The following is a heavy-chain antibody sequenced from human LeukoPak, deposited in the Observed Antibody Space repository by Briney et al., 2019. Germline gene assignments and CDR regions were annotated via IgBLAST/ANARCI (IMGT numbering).Heavy chain of an antibody. J-gene: IGHJ4*02. Sequence: GGSLRLSCAASGFTFSSYEMNWVRQAPGKGLEWVSYISSSGSAIYYADSVKGRFTISRDNARNSLYLQMNSLRAEDTALYYCARVNDVLTGYQDYWGQGTLVTVSS. V-gene: IGHV3-48*03. D-gene: IGHD3-9*01. CDR1: GFTFSSYE. CDR3: ARVNDVLTGYQDY. CDR2: ISSSGSAI.